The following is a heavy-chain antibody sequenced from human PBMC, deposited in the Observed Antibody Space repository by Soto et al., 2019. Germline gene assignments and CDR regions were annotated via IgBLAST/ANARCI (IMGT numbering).Heavy chain of an antibody. Sequence: ASVKVSCKASGGTFSSYAISWVRQAPGQGLEWMGGIIPIFGTAKYAQKVQGRVTMTTDTSTSTAYMELRSLRSDDTAVYYCARGVGSGSYYNQYNWFDPWGQGTLVTVSS. D-gene: IGHD3-10*01. CDR1: GGTFSSYA. CDR3: ARGVGSGSYYNQYNWFDP. J-gene: IGHJ5*02. V-gene: IGHV1-69*05. CDR2: IIPIFGTA.